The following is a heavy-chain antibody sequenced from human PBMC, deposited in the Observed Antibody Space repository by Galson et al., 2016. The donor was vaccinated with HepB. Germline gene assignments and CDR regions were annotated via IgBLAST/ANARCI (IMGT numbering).Heavy chain of an antibody. J-gene: IGHJ4*02. CDR3: AMGKWLQCCDY. Sequence: SVKVSCKASGYSFTNYYIHWVRQAPGQGLEWMGIINPSGGSTSYAQRFQGTVTMARDTSTSTDYMELSRLRSEDTAMYYCAMGKWLQCCDYWGQGTLVTVSS. D-gene: IGHD5-24*01. CDR1: GYSFTNYY. CDR2: INPSGGST. V-gene: IGHV1-46*01.